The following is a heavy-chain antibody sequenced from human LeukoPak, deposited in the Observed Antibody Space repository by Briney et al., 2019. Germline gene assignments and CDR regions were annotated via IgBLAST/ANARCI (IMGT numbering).Heavy chain of an antibody. V-gene: IGHV3-53*01. CDR2: IYSGGGT. Sequence: GGSLRLSCAVSGFTVNSHYMSWVRQAPGEGLEWISLIYSGGGTFYADSVKGRFTISRDNSKKILYLQMNNLRAEDSAIYYCARDIAPSGYFSTAFDSWGQGTLVTVSS. CDR1: GFTVNSHY. J-gene: IGHJ4*02. D-gene: IGHD3-22*01. CDR3: ARDIAPSGYFSTAFDS.